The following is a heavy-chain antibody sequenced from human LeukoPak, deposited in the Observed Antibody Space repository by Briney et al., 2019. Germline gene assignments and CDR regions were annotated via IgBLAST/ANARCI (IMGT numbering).Heavy chain of an antibody. D-gene: IGHD3-10*01. V-gene: IGHV4-34*01. CDR2: INHSGST. CDR3: ARASPLEDRPEVGGSGSYYKTYNWFDP. Sequence: SETLSLTCAVYGGSFSGYYWSWIRQPPGKGLEWIGEINHSGSTNYNPSLKSRVTISVDTSKNQFSLKLSSVTAADTAVYYCARASPLEDRPEVGGSGSYYKTYNWFDPWGQGTLVTVSS. J-gene: IGHJ5*02. CDR1: GGSFSGYY.